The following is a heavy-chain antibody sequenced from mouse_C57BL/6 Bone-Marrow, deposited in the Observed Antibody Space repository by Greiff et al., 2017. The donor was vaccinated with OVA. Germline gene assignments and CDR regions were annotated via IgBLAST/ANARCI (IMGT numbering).Heavy chain of an antibody. Sequence: EVKLMESGGGLVQPGGSLSLSCAASGFTFTDYYMSWVRQPPGKGLEWLGFIRNKANGYTTEYSASVKGRFTISRDNSQSILYLQMNALRAEDSATYYCARYRGSSYDYAMDYWGQGTSVTVSS. CDR3: ARYRGSSYDYAMDY. D-gene: IGHD1-1*01. V-gene: IGHV7-3*01. CDR1: GFTFTDYY. J-gene: IGHJ4*01. CDR2: IRNKANGYTT.